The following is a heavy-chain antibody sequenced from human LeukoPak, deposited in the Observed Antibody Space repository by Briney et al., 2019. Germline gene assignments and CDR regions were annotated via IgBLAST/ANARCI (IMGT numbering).Heavy chain of an antibody. CDR3: AGSSAAACIFDY. D-gene: IGHD6-25*01. CDR2: IGSSGSTI. Sequence: GGSLRLSCAASGFTFSSYEMNWVRQAPGKGLEWVSYIGSSGSTIYYADSVKGRFTISRDNAKDSLYLQMNSLRAEDTAVYYCAGSSAAACIFDYWGQGTLVTVSS. J-gene: IGHJ4*02. CDR1: GFTFSSYE. V-gene: IGHV3-48*03.